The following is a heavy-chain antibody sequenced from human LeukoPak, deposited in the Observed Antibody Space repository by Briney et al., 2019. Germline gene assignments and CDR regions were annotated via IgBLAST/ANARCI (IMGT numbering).Heavy chain of an antibody. CDR1: GYTFSSYD. CDR2: MNPISGNT. V-gene: IGHV1-8*01. J-gene: IGHJ6*03. D-gene: IGHD6-6*01. Sequence: GASVKVSCKASGYTFSSYDINWVRQATGQGLEWMGWMNPISGNTGYAQKFQGRVTITRDTSINTAYMDLTNLRSEDTAVYYCARGLKQLDPLKSVYYYYYYMDVWGKGTTVTVSS. CDR3: ARGLKQLDPLKSVYYYYYYMDV.